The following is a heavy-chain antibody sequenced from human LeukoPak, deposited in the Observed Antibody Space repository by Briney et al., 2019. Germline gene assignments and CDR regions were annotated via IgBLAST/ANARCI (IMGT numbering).Heavy chain of an antibody. D-gene: IGHD2-2*01. Sequence: ETLSLTCAVYGGSFSGYYWSWVRQAPGKGLEWVSYISSSSSTIYYADSVKGRFTISRDNAKNSLYLQMNGLRAEDTAVYYCARDQLTYCSSTSCYEIPPGWGQGTLVTVSS. CDR2: ISSSSSTI. CDR1: GGSFSGYY. V-gene: IGHV3-48*01. CDR3: ARDQLTYCSSTSCYEIPPG. J-gene: IGHJ4*02.